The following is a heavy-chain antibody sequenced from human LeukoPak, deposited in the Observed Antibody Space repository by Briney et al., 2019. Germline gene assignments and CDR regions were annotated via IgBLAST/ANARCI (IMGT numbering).Heavy chain of an antibody. Sequence: SETLSLTCAVYGGSFSGHYWSWVRQPPGKGLEWIATIYYSGSTYYNPSLKSRVTISVDTSKNQFSLKLSSVTAADTAVYYCARHWGYYYGSGSYYNPWWFDPWGQGTLVTVSS. V-gene: IGHV4-34*01. CDR3: ARHWGYYYGSGSYYNPWWFDP. D-gene: IGHD3-10*01. CDR2: IYYSGST. J-gene: IGHJ5*02. CDR1: GGSFSGHY.